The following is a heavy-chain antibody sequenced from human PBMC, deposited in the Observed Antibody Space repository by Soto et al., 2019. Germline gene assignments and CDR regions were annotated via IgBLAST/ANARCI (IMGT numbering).Heavy chain of an antibody. J-gene: IGHJ6*03. CDR3: ARRLYYYYYYMDV. V-gene: IGHV3-48*01. Sequence: GGSLRLSCAASGFTFSSYSMNWVRQAPGKGLEWVSYISSSSSTIYYADSVKGRFTISRDNTKNSLYLQMNSLRAEDTAVYYCARRLYYYYYYMDVWGKGTTVTVSS. CDR2: ISSSSSTI. CDR1: GFTFSSYS.